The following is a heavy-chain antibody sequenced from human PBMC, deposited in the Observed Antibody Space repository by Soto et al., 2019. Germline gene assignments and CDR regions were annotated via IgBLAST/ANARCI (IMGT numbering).Heavy chain of an antibody. V-gene: IGHV4-39*01. CDR1: GGSISSSSYY. CDR2: IYYSRST. J-gene: IGHJ4*02. Sequence: SETLSLTCTVSGGSISSSSYYWGWIRQPPGKGLEWIGSIYYSRSTYYNPSLKSRVTISVDTSKNQFSLKLSSVTAADTAVYYCARNFIAVSGIDYWAQGTLVTVSS. D-gene: IGHD6-19*01. CDR3: ARNFIAVSGIDY.